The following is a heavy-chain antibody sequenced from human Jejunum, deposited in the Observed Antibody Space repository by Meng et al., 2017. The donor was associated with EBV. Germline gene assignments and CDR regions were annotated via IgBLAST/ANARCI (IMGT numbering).Heavy chain of an antibody. CDR1: GFTFSNTW. J-gene: IGHJ4*02. V-gene: IGHV3-15*01. D-gene: IGHD4-17*01. CDR3: TSRVVTTNDN. CDR2: VKREIDGGST. Sequence: EVHLGESGGGLVKPGGSLRLSCVASGFTFSNTWMNWVRQAPGKGLEWIGRVKREIDGGSTDYIAPVKGRFTISRDDSINTVYLQMNNLEIGDTGVYYCTSRVVTTNDNWGQGTLVTVSS.